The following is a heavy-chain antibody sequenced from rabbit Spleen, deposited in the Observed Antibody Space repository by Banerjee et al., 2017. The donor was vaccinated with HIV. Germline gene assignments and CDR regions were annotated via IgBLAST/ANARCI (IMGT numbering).Heavy chain of an antibody. J-gene: IGHJ4*01. CDR3: ARNFDL. CDR1: GFDFSSYY. CDR2: IYTGSGSI. Sequence: QEQLKETGGGLVQPGGSLTLSCKASGFDFSSYYMCWVRQAPGKGLEWIACIYTGSGSIYYASWAKGRFTISKTSSTTVTLQMTRLTAADTATYFCARNFDLWGPGTLVTVS. V-gene: IGHV1S45*01.